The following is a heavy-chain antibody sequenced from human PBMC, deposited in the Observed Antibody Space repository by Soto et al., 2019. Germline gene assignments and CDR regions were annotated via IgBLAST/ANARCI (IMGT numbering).Heavy chain of an antibody. CDR3: ARGYYCSVCYYNEYSYGMDV. CDR2: IIPNSGPA. CDR1: GYTFTGYY. J-gene: IGHJ6*02. Sequence: SVKVSCKASGYTFTGYYMHWVRQAPGQGLEWMGWIIPNSGPANYAQKFQGRVTITADASTSTAYMELSSLRSEDTAVYYCARGYYCSVCYYNEYSYGMDVWGQGTTVTVSS. D-gene: IGHD3-10*01. V-gene: IGHV1-69*13.